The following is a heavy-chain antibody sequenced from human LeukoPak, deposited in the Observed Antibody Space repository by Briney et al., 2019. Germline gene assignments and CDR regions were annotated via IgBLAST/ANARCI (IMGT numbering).Heavy chain of an antibody. CDR3: ARALGYAYDY. CDR1: GFTFSDYY. CDR2: ISSSDSK. V-gene: IGHV3-69-1*01. J-gene: IGHJ4*02. Sequence: GGSLRLSCAASGFTFSDYYMSWIRQAPGKGLEWVSSISSSDSKYYVDSVKGRFTISRDNAKNSLYLQMNSLRAEDTAVYYCARALGYAYDYWGQGTLVTVSS. D-gene: IGHD3-16*01.